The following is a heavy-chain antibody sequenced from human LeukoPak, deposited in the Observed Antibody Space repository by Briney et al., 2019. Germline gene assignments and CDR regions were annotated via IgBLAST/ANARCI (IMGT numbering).Heavy chain of an antibody. CDR3: ARPDYGDHQFDY. J-gene: IGHJ4*02. Sequence: PGGSLGLSCAASAFTFSSYWMHWVRQVPGKGLVWVSRINGDGSSIGYADSVKGRFTISRDNAKNTLYLQMNSLRAEDTAVYYCARPDYGDHQFDYWGQGSLVTVSS. CDR2: INGDGSSI. CDR1: AFTFSSYW. V-gene: IGHV3-74*01. D-gene: IGHD4-17*01.